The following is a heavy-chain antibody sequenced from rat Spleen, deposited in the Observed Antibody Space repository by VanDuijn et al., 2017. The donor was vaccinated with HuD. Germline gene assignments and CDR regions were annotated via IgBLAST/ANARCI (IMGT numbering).Heavy chain of an antibody. CDR3: TKNWDY. V-gene: IGHV5-7*01. Sequence: EVQLVESGGGLVQPGRSLKLSCAASGFTFSDYNMAWVRQAPKKGLEWVATISYDGGSTHYRDSVKGRFTISRDNAKSTLYLQMTSLRSEDTAIYYCTKNWDYWGQGVMVTVSS. CDR1: GFTFSDYN. D-gene: IGHD3-6*01. CDR2: ISYDGGST. J-gene: IGHJ2*01.